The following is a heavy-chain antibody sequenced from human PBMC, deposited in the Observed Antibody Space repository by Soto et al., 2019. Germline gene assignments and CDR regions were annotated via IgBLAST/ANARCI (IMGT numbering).Heavy chain of an antibody. CDR2: INPDSGGT. J-gene: IGHJ4*02. V-gene: IGHV1-2*02. CDR3: ARVFDFWSGLPSDY. D-gene: IGHD3-3*01. CDR1: GYTFTAYY. Sequence: QVQLVQSGAEVKKPGASVKVSCKASGYTFTAYYIYWVRQAPGQGLEWMGWINPDSGGTEYAQKFQGRVTMTRDTSISKAYMELSSLRSDDTAVYYCARVFDFWSGLPSDYWGQVTLVTVSS.